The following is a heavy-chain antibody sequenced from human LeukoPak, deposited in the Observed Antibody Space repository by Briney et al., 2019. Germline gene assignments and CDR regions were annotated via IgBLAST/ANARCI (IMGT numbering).Heavy chain of an antibody. V-gene: IGHV1-18*04. CDR3: ARESSWVATIGYFDY. CDR1: GYTFTSYY. CDR2: ISAYNGNT. Sequence: ASVKVSCKASGYTFTSYYMHWVRQAPGQGLEWMGWISAYNGNTNYAQKLQGRVTMTTDTSTSTAYMELRSLRSDDTAVYYCARESSWVATIGYFDYWGQGTLVTVSS. J-gene: IGHJ4*02. D-gene: IGHD5-12*01.